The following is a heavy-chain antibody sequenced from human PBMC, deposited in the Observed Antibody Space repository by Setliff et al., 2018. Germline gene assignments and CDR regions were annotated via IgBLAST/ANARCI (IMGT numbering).Heavy chain of an antibody. J-gene: IGHJ6*03. CDR3: AREDGPNYYYYYMDI. CDR1: GGSISSGNYY. Sequence: TLSLTCTVSGGSISSGNYYWSWIRQPAGKGLEWIGHIQTSGTTNYNPSLKSRVTISVDTSKNQFSLKLSAVTAADTAVYFCAREDGPNYYYYYMDIWGKGTTVT. V-gene: IGHV4-61*09. D-gene: IGHD2-8*01. CDR2: IQTSGTT.